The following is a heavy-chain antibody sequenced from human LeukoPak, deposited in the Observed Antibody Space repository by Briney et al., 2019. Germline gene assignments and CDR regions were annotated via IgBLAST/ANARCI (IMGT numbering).Heavy chain of an antibody. CDR3: ARLVAGTKTFDY. CDR2: IYPGDSDT. J-gene: IGHJ4*02. CDR1: GYRFTDYW. Sequence: GESLKISCKGSGYRFTDYWIAWVXQMPGKGLEWMGIIYPGDSDTRYSPSFQGQVTISADXSISTAYLQWSSLKASDTAMYYCARLVAGTKTFDYWGQGTLVTVSS. V-gene: IGHV5-51*01. D-gene: IGHD2-15*01.